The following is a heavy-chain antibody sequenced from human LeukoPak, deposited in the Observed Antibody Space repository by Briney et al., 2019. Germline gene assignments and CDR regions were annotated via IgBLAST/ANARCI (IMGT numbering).Heavy chain of an antibody. CDR1: GGSISNYY. CDR2: IYPSGSS. J-gene: IGHJ3*02. CDR3: ARSPKGSFDI. V-gene: IGHV4-4*07. Sequence: KTSETLSLTCIVSGGSISNYYWSWIRQPAGKGLEWIGRIYPSGSSNYSPSLKSRVTMSVDTSKNQFSLRLNSVTAADTAVYYCARSPKGSFDIWGQGTMVTVSS.